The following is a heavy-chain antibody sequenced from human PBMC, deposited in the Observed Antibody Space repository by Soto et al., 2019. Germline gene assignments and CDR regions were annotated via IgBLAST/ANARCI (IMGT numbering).Heavy chain of an antibody. CDR1: GYTFTGYY. D-gene: IGHD2-2*01. V-gene: IGHV1-2*02. CDR2: INPNSGGT. J-gene: IGHJ4*02. CDR3: ARFRSYAGSFDY. Sequence: GASVKVSCKASGYTFTGYYMHWVRQAPGQGLEWMGWINPNSGGTNHAQKFRGRVTMTRDTSISTAYMELSRLRSDDTAVYYCARFRSYAGSFDYWGQGTLVTVSS.